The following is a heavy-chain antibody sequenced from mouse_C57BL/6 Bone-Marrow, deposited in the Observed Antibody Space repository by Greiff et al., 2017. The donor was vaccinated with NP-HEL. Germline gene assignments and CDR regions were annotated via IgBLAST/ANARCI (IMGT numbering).Heavy chain of an antibody. CDR3: ARNGYYFYAMDY. CDR2: ISSGSSTI. V-gene: IGHV5-17*01. CDR1: GFTFSDYG. Sequence: EVKVVESGGGLVKPGGSLKLSCAASGFTFSDYGMHWVRQAPEKGLEWVAYISSGSSTIYYADTVKGRFTISRDNAKNTLFLQMTSLRSEDTAMYYCARNGYYFYAMDYWGQGTSVTVSS. J-gene: IGHJ4*01. D-gene: IGHD2-3*01.